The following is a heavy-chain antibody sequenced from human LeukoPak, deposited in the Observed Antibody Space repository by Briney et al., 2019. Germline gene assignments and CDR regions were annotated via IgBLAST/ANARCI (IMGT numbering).Heavy chain of an antibody. J-gene: IGHJ3*02. CDR2: INSDESST. D-gene: IGHD5-24*01. CDR3: ARAREWLSADAFDI. V-gene: IGHV3-74*01. Sequence: PGGSLRLSCAASGSTFDNYWMHWVRQAPEKGLVWVSLINSDESSTSYADSVKGRFTISRDNAKNTLSLQMNSLRAEDTAVYYCARAREWLSADAFDIWGQGTMVTVSS. CDR1: GSTFDNYW.